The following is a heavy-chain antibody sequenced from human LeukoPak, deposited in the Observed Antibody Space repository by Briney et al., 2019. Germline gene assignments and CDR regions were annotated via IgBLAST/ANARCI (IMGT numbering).Heavy chain of an antibody. Sequence: SETLSLTCTVSGGSITSYYWGWVRQPAGKGLEWIGRIYTTGRTDHHPSLNSRLTMSVDTSKTQFSLNLSSVTAADTAVCYCARVGYIGSSWLFDYWGQGALVIVSS. CDR3: ARVGYIGSSWLFDY. CDR1: GGSITSYY. V-gene: IGHV4-4*07. J-gene: IGHJ4*02. D-gene: IGHD1-26*01. CDR2: IYTTGRT.